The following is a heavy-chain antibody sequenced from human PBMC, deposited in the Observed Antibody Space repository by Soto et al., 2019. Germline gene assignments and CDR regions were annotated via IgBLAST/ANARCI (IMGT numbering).Heavy chain of an antibody. Sequence: PSETLSLTCTVSGGSISSGFYYWSWIRQHPGEGLEWIGYISYSGSTYYNPSLKSRVAISVDTSKIQFSLKLSSVTAADTAVYYCARAPYFDVLTAPFVHWGQGALVTVSS. V-gene: IGHV4-31*03. CDR1: GGSISSGFYY. CDR2: ISYSGST. CDR3: ARAPYFDVLTAPFVH. J-gene: IGHJ4*02. D-gene: IGHD3-9*01.